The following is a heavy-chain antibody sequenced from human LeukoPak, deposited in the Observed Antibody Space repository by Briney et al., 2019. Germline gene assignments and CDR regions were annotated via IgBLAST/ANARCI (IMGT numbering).Heavy chain of an antibody. CDR3: ARTGGSQGGNY. J-gene: IGHJ4*02. CDR1: GFTVSRNY. CDR2: LYSDGST. V-gene: IGHV3-53*01. Sequence: GGSLRLSCAASGFTVSRNYMSWVRQAPGKGLEWVSVLYSDGSTYHADSVKGRFTISRDNSKNTLYLQMNSLRAEDTAVYYCARTGGSQGGNYWGQGTLVTVSS. D-gene: IGHD1-26*01.